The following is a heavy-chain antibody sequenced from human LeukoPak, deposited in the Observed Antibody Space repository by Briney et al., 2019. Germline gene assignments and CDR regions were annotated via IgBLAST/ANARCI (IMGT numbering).Heavy chain of an antibody. CDR2: IIPIFGTA. CDR1: GGTFSSYA. CDR3: ARTLGYCTNGVCAGAYYYYYMDV. D-gene: IGHD2-8*01. V-gene: IGHV1-69*05. Sequence: SVKVSCKASGGTFSSYAISWVRQAPGQGLEWMGRIIPIFGTANYAQKFQGRVTITTDESTSTAYMELSSLRSEDTAVYYCARTLGYCTNGVCAGAYYYYYMDVWGKGTTVTVSS. J-gene: IGHJ6*03.